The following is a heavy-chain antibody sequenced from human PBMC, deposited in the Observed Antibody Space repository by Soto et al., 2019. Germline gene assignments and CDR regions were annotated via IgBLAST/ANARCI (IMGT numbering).Heavy chain of an antibody. D-gene: IGHD4-17*01. J-gene: IGHJ6*04. CDR3: ARDERVTTDYYGMDV. V-gene: IGHV3-48*02. Sequence: LRLSCAASRFTLSSYGMHWVRLTPGKGLEWVSYISSSSSTIYYADSVKGRFTISRDNAKNSLYLQMNSLRDEDTAVYYCARDERVTTDYYGMDVWGEGTTVTVSS. CDR1: RFTLSSYG. CDR2: ISSSSSTI.